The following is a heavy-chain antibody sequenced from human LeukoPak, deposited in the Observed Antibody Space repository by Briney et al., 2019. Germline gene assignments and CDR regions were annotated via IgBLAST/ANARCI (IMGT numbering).Heavy chain of an antibody. Sequence: SETLSLTCTVSGGSISSYYWSWIRQPPGKGLEWIGYIYYSGSTNYNPSLKSRVNITLDTSKNQVYLKVSSVTAADTAVYYCARHSTDCGGDCFDYWGRGTLVTVSS. CDR1: GGSISSYY. J-gene: IGHJ4*02. CDR2: IYYSGST. CDR3: ARHSTDCGGDCFDY. V-gene: IGHV4-59*08. D-gene: IGHD2-21*01.